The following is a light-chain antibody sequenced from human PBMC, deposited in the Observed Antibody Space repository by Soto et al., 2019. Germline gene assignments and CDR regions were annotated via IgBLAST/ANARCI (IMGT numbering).Light chain of an antibody. V-gene: IGKV3-11*01. CDR1: QRVSNY. CDR2: HAS. CDR3: QHRNREIT. Sequence: EIVLTQSPATLSLYTGDRATLSCRASQRVSNYLSWYQQKPGQAPRLLIYHASNRATGIPARFTGSGSGTDFTLTITMQEPEEFAGSFCQHRNREITFGNGTR. J-gene: IGKJ5*01.